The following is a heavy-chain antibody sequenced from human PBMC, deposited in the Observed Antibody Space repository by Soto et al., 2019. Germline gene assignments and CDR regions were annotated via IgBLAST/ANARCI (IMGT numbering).Heavy chain of an antibody. J-gene: IGHJ4*01. CDR1: S. V-gene: IGHV1-24*01. D-gene: IGHD5-12*01. CDR3: STTEKVAHITATLFDY. Sequence: SLWWPHQSKKKRLEWMGGFDPEDGETIYAQKFQGRVTMTEDTSTDTAYMELSSLRSEDTAVYYCSTTEKVAHITATLFDYCRQGAL. CDR2: FDPEDGET.